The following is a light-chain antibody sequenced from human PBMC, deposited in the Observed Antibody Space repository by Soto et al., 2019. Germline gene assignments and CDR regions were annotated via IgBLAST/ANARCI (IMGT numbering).Light chain of an antibody. V-gene: IGKV3-11*01. J-gene: IGKJ5*01. CDR1: QSIASH. CDR3: QQRNNWPPSIT. CDR2: DAS. Sequence: EIVLTQSPVTLSLSPGERATLSCMASQSIASHLAWYQQKPGQAPRLLIHDASSRATGIPARFSGSGSGTDFTLTISSLEPEDFAVYYCQQRNNWPPSITFGPGTRLEIK.